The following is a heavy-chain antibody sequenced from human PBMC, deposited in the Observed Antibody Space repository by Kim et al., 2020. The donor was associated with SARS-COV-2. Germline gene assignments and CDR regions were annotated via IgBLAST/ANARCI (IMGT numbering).Heavy chain of an antibody. D-gene: IGHD2-2*02. J-gene: IGHJ5*02. CDR2: ITPFNGNT. Sequence: SVKVSCKASGYTFTYRYLHWVRQAPGQALEWMGWITPFNGNTNYAQKFQDRVTITRDRSMSTAYMELSSLRSEDTAMYYCATAQYCSSTSCYNWWFDPWGQGTLVTVSS. V-gene: IGHV1-45*02. CDR1: GYTFTYRY. CDR3: ATAQYCSSTSCYNWWFDP.